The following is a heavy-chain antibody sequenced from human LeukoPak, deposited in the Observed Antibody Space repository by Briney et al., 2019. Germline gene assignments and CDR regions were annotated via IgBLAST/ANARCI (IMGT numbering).Heavy chain of an antibody. CDR1: GFTFSNYA. V-gene: IGHV3-23*01. J-gene: IGHJ4*02. Sequence: PGGSLRLSCAASGFTFSNYAMSWVRQAPGKGLEWVSGISTSGETTYYADSVKGRFTIARDNSRTTLFLQLHSLRAEDTATYYCVKSHITHYHLQYYFDVWGQGTQVTVSS. D-gene: IGHD5-24*01. CDR2: ISTSGETT. CDR3: VKSHITHYHLQYYFDV.